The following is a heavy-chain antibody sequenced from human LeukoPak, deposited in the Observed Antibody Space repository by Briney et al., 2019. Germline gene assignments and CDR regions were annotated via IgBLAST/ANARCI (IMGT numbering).Heavy chain of an antibody. CDR1: GYTFTDYH. Sequence: PSVKVSCKASGYTFTDYHLHWVRQSPGQGLEWMGIINPSGGSTSYAQRFQGRVTMTRDTSTSTVYMELSSLRSEDTAVYYCARSYGSGSHDYWGQGTLVTVSS. J-gene: IGHJ4*02. V-gene: IGHV1-46*01. CDR2: INPSGGST. D-gene: IGHD3-10*01. CDR3: ARSYGSGSHDY.